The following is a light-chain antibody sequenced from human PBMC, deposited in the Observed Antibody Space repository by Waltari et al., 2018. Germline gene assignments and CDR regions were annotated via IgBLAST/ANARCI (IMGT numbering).Light chain of an antibody. Sequence: QVVLTQAPSASASLGDSVRLPCTLSRGHSNYALAWLQQQPEKGPRYLMKVNSDGSHSEGGDIPHRFSGSSSGAERYLIISNLQSEDEADYYCQTWGTGGVFGGGTKLTVL. V-gene: IGLV4-69*01. CDR3: QTWGTGGV. CDR2: VNSDGSH. J-gene: IGLJ3*02. CDR1: RGHSNYA.